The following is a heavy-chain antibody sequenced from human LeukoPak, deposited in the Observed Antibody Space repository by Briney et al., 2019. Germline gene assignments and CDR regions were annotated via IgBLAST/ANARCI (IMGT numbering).Heavy chain of an antibody. D-gene: IGHD6-13*01. Sequence: PSETLSLTCAVYGGSFSVYYCSWIRQPPGKGLEWIGEINHSGSTNYNPSLKSRVTISVDTSKNQFSLKLSSVTAADTAVYYCAREHQQLVHGNWFDPWGQGTLVTVSS. V-gene: IGHV4-34*01. CDR1: GGSFSVYY. J-gene: IGHJ5*02. CDR2: INHSGST. CDR3: AREHQQLVHGNWFDP.